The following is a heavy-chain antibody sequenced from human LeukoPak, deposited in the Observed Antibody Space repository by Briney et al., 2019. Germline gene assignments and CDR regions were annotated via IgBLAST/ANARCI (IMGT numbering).Heavy chain of an antibody. J-gene: IGHJ4*02. Sequence: GRSLRLSCAASGFTFDDYAMHWVRQAPGKGLEWVSGISWNSGSIGYADSVKGRFTISRDNAKNSLYLQMNSLRAEDTALYYFAKDRSINIAVAGPFDYWGQGTLVTVSS. D-gene: IGHD6-19*01. V-gene: IGHV3-9*01. CDR3: AKDRSINIAVAGPFDY. CDR2: ISWNSGSI. CDR1: GFTFDDYA.